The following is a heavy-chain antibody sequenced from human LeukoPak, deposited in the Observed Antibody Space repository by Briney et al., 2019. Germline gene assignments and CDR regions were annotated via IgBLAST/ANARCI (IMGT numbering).Heavy chain of an antibody. Sequence: GGSLRLSCAASGFTFSTYGMHWVRQAPGKGLEWVAGISYDGSNTYYVDSVKGRCTISRDKSKNTLYLQMNSLRAEDTAVYHCARDRGYSNGPADNWGQGTLVTVSS. CDR1: GFTFSTYG. J-gene: IGHJ4*02. CDR2: ISYDGSNT. V-gene: IGHV3-30*03. CDR3: ARDRGYSNGPADN. D-gene: IGHD6-25*01.